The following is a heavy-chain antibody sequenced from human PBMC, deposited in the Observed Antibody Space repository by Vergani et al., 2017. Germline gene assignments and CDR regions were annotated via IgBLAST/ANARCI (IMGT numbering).Heavy chain of an antibody. D-gene: IGHD6-13*01. CDR1: GGSISSGGYY. CDR2: IYYSGST. Sequence: QVQLQESGPGLVKPSQTLSLTCTVSGGSISSGGYYWSWIRQHPGKGLEWIGYIYYSGSTYYNPSLKSRVTISVDTSKNQFSLKLSSVTAADTAVYYCARGSSSSYYYYYMDVWGKGTTVTVSS. V-gene: IGHV4-31*03. J-gene: IGHJ6*03. CDR3: ARGSSSSYYYYYMDV.